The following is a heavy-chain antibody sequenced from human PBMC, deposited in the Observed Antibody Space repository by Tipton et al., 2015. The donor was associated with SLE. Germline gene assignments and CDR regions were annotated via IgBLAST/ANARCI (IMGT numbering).Heavy chain of an antibody. J-gene: IGHJ4*02. CDR1: GGSISSGSYY. D-gene: IGHD2-21*02. V-gene: IGHV4-61*01. CDR2: IYYSGST. Sequence: TLSLTCTVSGGSISSGSYYWSWIRQPPGKGLEWIGYIYYSGSTNYNPSLKSRVTISVDTSKNQISLKLSSVTAADTAVYYCARRTGGVTLGYWGQGTLVTVSS. CDR3: ARRTGGVTLGY.